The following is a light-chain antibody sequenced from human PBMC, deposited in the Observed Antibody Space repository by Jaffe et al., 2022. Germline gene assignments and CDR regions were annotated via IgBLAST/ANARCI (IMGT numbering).Light chain of an antibody. Sequence: QSALTQPASVSGSPGQSITISCTGTSSDVGGYNYVSWYQQHPGKAPKLMIYEVSNRPSGVSNRFSGSKSGNTASLTISGLQAEDEGDYFCSSYTSTTVVFGGGTKLTVL. J-gene: IGLJ2*01. CDR3: SSYTSTTVV. CDR2: EVS. V-gene: IGLV2-14*01. CDR1: SSDVGGYNY.